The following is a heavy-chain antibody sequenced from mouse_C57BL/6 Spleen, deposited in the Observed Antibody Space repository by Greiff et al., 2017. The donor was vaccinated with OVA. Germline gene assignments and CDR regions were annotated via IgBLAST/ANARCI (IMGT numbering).Heavy chain of an antibody. V-gene: IGHV1-15*01. CDR2: IDPETGGT. CDR3: TRDRWLLDY. CDR1: GYTFTDYE. Sequence: QVQLQQSGAELVRPGASVTLSCKASGYTFTDYEMHWVKQTPVHGLEWIGAIDPETGGTAYNQKFKGKAILTADKSSSTAYMELRSLTSEDSADYYCTRDRWLLDYWGQGTTLTVSS. D-gene: IGHD2-3*01. J-gene: IGHJ2*01.